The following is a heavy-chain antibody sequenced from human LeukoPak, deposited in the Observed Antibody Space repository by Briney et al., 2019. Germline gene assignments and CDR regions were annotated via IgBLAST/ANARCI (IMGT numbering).Heavy chain of an antibody. J-gene: IGHJ4*02. D-gene: IGHD3-22*01. Sequence: GGSLRLSCAASGFTFSSYDMHWVRHATGKGLEWVSAIGTAGDTYYPGSVKGRFTISRENSKNSLYLQMNSLRAGDTAVYYCARGIALTMIIDYWGQGTLVTVSS. V-gene: IGHV3-13*01. CDR2: IGTAGDT. CDR3: ARGIALTMIIDY. CDR1: GFTFSSYD.